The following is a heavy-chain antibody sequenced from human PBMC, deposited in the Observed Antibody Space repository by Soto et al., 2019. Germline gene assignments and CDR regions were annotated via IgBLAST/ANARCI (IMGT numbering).Heavy chain of an antibody. Sequence: QVQLVESGGGVVQPGRSLRLSCAASGFTFSSYGMHWVRQAPGKGLEWVAVISYDGSNKYYADSVKGRFTISRDNSKNTLYLQMNSLTAEDTAVYYCAKDGEAAAAYWGQGTLVTVSS. D-gene: IGHD6-13*01. CDR2: ISYDGSNK. V-gene: IGHV3-30*18. J-gene: IGHJ4*02. CDR3: AKDGEAAAAY. CDR1: GFTFSSYG.